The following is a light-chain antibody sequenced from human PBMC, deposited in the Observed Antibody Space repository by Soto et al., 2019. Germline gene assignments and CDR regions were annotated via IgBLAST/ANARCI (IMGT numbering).Light chain of an antibody. CDR2: EVS. Sequence: QSVLTQPPSASGSPGQSVTISCTGTSSDVGAYNYVSWYQQLPGKAPKLIIYEVSKRPSGVPDRFSGSKSSNTASLTVSGLQAEDEADYYCTSYAGTYSFFYVFGTGTKVPS. CDR1: SSDVGAYNY. J-gene: IGLJ1*01. V-gene: IGLV2-8*01. CDR3: TSYAGTYSFFYV.